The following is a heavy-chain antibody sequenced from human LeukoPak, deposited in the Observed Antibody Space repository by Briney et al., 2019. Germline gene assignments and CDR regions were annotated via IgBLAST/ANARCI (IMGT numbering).Heavy chain of an antibody. Sequence: AETLSLTCAVYGGSFSGYYWSWIRQPPGKGLEWIGEINHSESTNYNPSLKSRVTISVDTSKNQFSLKLSSVTAADTAVYYCARGTEDFSSGYYAVFDYWGQGTLVTVSS. D-gene: IGHD3-22*01. CDR2: INHSEST. V-gene: IGHV4-34*01. CDR1: GGSFSGYY. J-gene: IGHJ4*02. CDR3: ARGTEDFSSGYYAVFDY.